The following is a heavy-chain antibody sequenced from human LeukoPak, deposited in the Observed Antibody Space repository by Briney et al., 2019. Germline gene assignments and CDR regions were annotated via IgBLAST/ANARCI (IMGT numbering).Heavy chain of an antibody. CDR3: ARDQLRFLEWSPRAFDI. CDR2: ISSSGSTI. D-gene: IGHD3-3*01. CDR1: GFTFSDYY. V-gene: IGHV3-11*04. Sequence: GGSLRLSCAASGFTFSDYYMSWIRQAPGKGLEWVSYISSSGSTIYYADSVKGRFTISRDNAKNSLYLQMYSLRAEDTAVYYCARDQLRFLEWSPRAFDIWGQGTMVTVSS. J-gene: IGHJ3*02.